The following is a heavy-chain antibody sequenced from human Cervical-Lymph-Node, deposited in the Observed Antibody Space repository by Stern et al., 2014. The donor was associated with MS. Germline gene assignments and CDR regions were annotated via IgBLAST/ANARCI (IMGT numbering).Heavy chain of an antibody. J-gene: IGHJ4*02. D-gene: IGHD1-1*01. Sequence: VQLVESGGGVVQPGRSLRLSCAASGFTFSSFAMHWVRQAPGKGLAWVAVIAYDGSNKFYADSVKGRFTISRDNSKKTLYLQMNSLRAEDTAVYYCARDWDARYTFDYWGQGTLVTVSS. CDR1: GFTFSSFA. CDR3: ARDWDARYTFDY. CDR2: IAYDGSNK. V-gene: IGHV3-30*04.